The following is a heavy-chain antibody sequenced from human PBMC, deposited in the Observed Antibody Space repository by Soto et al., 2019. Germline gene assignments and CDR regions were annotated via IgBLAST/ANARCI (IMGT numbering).Heavy chain of an antibody. Sequence: EVQLLESGGGLARPGGALRLCCTASGFTFSSYAMTWVRQAPGKGLAWVSGISCSGGTTHYTDAVKGRFTVSRDNSKNAVCLQMNSLRVEDTAVYYCARGQGIVMFPVPVGIVNRPKPTGFDYWGQGTRLTVST. D-gene: IGHD2-15*01. J-gene: IGHJ4*02. CDR1: GFTFSSYA. CDR2: ISCSGGTT. V-gene: IGHV3-23*01. CDR3: ARGQGIVMFPVPVGIVNRPKPTGFDY.